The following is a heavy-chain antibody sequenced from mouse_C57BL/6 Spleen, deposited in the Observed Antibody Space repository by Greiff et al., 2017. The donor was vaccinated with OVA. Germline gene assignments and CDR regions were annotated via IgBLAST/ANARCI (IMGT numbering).Heavy chain of an antibody. Sequence: QVQLQQPGAELVMPGASVKLSCKASGYTFTSYWMHWVKQRPGQGLEWIGEIDPAASYTNYNQKFKGKSTLTVDKSSSTAYMQLSSLTSEDSAVYYCARVTRYFDVWGTGTTVTVSS. CDR1: GYTFTSYW. J-gene: IGHJ1*03. V-gene: IGHV1-69*01. CDR2: IDPAASYT. CDR3: ARVTRYFDV. D-gene: IGHD2-12*01.